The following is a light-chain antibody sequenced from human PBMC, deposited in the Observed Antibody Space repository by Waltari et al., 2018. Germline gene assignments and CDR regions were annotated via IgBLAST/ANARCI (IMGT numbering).Light chain of an antibody. CDR1: QGITDH. Sequence: DIQMTQSPSSLSASVGHKVTITCRASQGITDHLAWFQLKPGKAPKSLIYAATRLQSGVPSKFSGSGSGTDFTLTINSLQPEDFATYYCQQYWSYPITFAQGTRLEIE. J-gene: IGKJ5*01. V-gene: IGKV1-16*02. CDR2: AAT. CDR3: QQYWSYPIT.